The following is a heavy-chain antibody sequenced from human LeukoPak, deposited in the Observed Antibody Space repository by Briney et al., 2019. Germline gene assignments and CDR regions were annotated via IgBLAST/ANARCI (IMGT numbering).Heavy chain of an antibody. Sequence: SETLSLTCTVSGGSISSSSYYWGWIRQPPGKGLEWIGGIYYSGSTYYNPSLKSRVTISVDTSKNQFSLKLSSVTAADTAVYYCARLGCGWYKNYYYYMDVWGKGTTVTISS. J-gene: IGHJ6*03. CDR2: IYYSGST. D-gene: IGHD6-19*01. CDR1: GGSISSSSYY. CDR3: ARLGCGWYKNYYYYMDV. V-gene: IGHV4-39*01.